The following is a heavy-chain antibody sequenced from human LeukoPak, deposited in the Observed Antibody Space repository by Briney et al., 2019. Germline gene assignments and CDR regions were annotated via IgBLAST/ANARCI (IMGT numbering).Heavy chain of an antibody. V-gene: IGHV4-59*01. CDR1: GGSISSYY. J-gene: IGHJ6*03. Sequence: SETLSLTCTVSGGSISSYYWSWIRQPPGKGLEWIGYIYYSGSTNYNPSLKSRVTISVDTSKNQFSLKLSSVTAADTAVYYCASANYYYYYYMDVWGKGTTVTVSS. CDR3: ASANYYYYYYMDV. CDR2: IYYSGST.